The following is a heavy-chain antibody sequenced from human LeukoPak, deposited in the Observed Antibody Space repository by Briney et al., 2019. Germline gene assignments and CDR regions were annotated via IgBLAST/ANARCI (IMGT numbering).Heavy chain of an antibody. J-gene: IGHJ4*02. CDR2: MYYSGST. CDR3: ARLLKYSGSYYCDF. V-gene: IGHV4-39*01. Sequence: PSETLSLTCTVSGGSISIGGYYWGWIRQPPGKGLEWIGNMYYSGSTYYNPSLRSRVTTSVDTTKNQFSLKLGSVTAADTAVYYCARLLKYSGSYYCDFWGQGTLVTVSS. CDR1: GGSISIGGYY. D-gene: IGHD1-26*01.